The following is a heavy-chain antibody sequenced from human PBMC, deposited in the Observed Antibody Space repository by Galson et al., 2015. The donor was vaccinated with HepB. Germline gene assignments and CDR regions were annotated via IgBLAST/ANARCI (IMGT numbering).Heavy chain of an antibody. Sequence: PALVKPTQTPTLTCTFSGFSLSTSGVGVGWIRQPPGKALEWLALIYWDDDKRYSPSLKSRLTITKDTAKNQVVLTMTNMDPVDTATYYCARHMIVVVMGGDAFDIWGQGTMVTVSS. D-gene: IGHD3-22*01. CDR1: GFSLSTSGVG. J-gene: IGHJ3*02. CDR2: IYWDDDK. V-gene: IGHV2-5*02. CDR3: ARHMIVVVMGGDAFDI.